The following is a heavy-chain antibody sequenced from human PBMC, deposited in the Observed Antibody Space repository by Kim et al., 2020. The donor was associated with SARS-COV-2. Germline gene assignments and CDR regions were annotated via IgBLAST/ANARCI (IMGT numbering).Heavy chain of an antibody. J-gene: IGHJ2*01. CDR3: AREGGYSSSWPLNWYFDL. Sequence: SETLSLTCTVSGGSISSYYWSWIRQPPGKGLEWIGYIYYSGSTNYNPSLKSRVTISVDTSKNQFSLKLSSVTAADTAVYYCAREGGYSSSWPLNWYFDLWGRDTLVTVSS. V-gene: IGHV4-59*13. CDR1: GGSISSYY. CDR2: IYYSGST. D-gene: IGHD6-13*01.